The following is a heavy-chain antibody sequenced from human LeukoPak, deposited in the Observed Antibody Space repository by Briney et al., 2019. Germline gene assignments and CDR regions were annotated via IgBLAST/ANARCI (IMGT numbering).Heavy chain of an antibody. CDR3: ARHPSGWYFDY. J-gene: IGHJ4*02. Sequence: SETLSLTCTVSGGSISSYYWSWIRQPPGKGLEWIGYIYTSGSTNYNPSLKSRVTISVDTSKNQFSLKLSSVTAADTAVYYSARHPSGWYFDYWGQGTLVTVSS. V-gene: IGHV4-4*09. CDR1: GGSISSYY. D-gene: IGHD6-19*01. CDR2: IYTSGST.